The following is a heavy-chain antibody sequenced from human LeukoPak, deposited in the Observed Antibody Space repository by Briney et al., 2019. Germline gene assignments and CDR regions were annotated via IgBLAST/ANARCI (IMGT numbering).Heavy chain of an antibody. CDR1: GGSISSYY. Sequence: SDALSLTCTVSGGSISSYYWSWIRQPAGKGLEWIGRIYSSGSTNYNPSLKSRVTMSLDTSNNQFSLKLSSVTAADTAVYYCARNWYFDLWGRGTLATVSS. J-gene: IGHJ2*01. CDR2: IYSSGST. CDR3: ARNWYFDL. V-gene: IGHV4-4*07.